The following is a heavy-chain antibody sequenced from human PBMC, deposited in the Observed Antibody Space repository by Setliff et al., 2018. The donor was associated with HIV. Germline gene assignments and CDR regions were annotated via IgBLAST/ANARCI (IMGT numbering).Heavy chain of an antibody. CDR1: GFIVSDNY. V-gene: IGHV3-53*03. CDR2: LYNDGRT. J-gene: IGHJ5*02. Sequence: LSCAASGFIVSDNYMTWLRQAPGKGLEWVSILYNDGRTYYADSVKGRFTVSRDDSKNTLYLQMDSLRVDDTAAYYCARGVKWLDPWGRGTQVTVSS. D-gene: IGHD3-22*01. CDR3: ARGVKWLDP.